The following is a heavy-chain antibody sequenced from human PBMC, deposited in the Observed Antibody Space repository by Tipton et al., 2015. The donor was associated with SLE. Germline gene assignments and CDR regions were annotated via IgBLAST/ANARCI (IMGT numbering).Heavy chain of an antibody. CDR3: ARDEYRYDTTGYHLLGHFDF. Sequence: TLSLTCTVSGVNISGSGYHWSWIRQPPGKGLEWIGSIYYSGSTYYNPSLKSRVTMSVDTSKNQFSLNLSSVTAADTAVYYCARDEYRYDTTGYHLLGHFDFWGQGTLVTVSP. D-gene: IGHD3-22*01. CDR2: IYYSGST. CDR1: GVNISGSGYH. V-gene: IGHV4-39*07. J-gene: IGHJ4*02.